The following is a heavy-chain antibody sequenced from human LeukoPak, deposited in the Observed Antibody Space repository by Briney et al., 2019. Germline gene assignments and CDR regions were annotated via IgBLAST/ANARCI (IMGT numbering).Heavy chain of an antibody. V-gene: IGHV3-23*01. CDR2: ISNTGGCT. CDR3: AQQVGYCSSGSCYFTY. Sequence: GGSLRLSCAASGFTFSSYAMSWVRQAPGKGLEWVSAISNTGGCTYYADSVKGRFTISRDKSKNTLSLQMNSLRAEDTAVYYCAQQVGYCSSGSCYFTYWGQGTLVTVSS. D-gene: IGHD2-15*01. CDR1: GFTFSSYA. J-gene: IGHJ1*01.